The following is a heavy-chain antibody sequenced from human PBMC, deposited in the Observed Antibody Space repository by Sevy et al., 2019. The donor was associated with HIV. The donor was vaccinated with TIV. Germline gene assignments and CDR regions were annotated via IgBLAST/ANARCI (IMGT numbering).Heavy chain of an antibody. CDR1: GGSISSYY. D-gene: IGHD3-22*01. J-gene: IGHJ3*02. V-gene: IGHV4-59*01. CDR3: ARGYYYDSSGYYWRDAFDI. CDR2: IYYSGST. Sequence: SETLSLTCTVSGGSISSYYWSWIRQPPGKGLEWIGYIYYSGSTNYNPYLKSLVTISVDTSKNQFSLKLSSVTAADTAVYYAARGYYYDSSGYYWRDAFDIWGQGTMVTVSS.